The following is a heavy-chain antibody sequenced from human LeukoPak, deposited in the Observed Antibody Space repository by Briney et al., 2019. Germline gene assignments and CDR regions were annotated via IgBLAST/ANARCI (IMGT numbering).Heavy chain of an antibody. J-gene: IGHJ4*02. Sequence: PSETLSLTCAVYGGSFSGYFWTWIRQPPGKGLDWIGEINDSGSTNYKPSLKSRVTMSVDTSKNQFSLKLSSVTAADTAVYHCAREVAVAKRGDYFDYWGQGTLVSVSS. CDR3: AREVAVAKRGDYFDY. D-gene: IGHD6-19*01. CDR1: GGSFSGYF. V-gene: IGHV4-34*01. CDR2: INDSGST.